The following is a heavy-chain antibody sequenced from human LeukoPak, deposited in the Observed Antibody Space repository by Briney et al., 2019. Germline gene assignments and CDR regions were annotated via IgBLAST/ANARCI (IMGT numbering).Heavy chain of an antibody. D-gene: IGHD6-13*01. CDR3: ARDESYSSDY. Sequence: GGSLRLSCAASGFTFIKFAMSWVRQAPGKGLEWVSYISGSGTTKYYADSVRGRFTISRDNAKNSLYLQMNSLRAEDTAVYFCARDESYSSDYWGQGTLVTVSS. V-gene: IGHV3-48*03. CDR2: ISGSGTTK. CDR1: GFTFIKFA. J-gene: IGHJ4*02.